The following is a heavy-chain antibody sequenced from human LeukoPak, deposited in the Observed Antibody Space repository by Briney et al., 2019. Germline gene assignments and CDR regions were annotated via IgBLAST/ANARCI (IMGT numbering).Heavy chain of an antibody. CDR1: GGSITSYY. J-gene: IGHJ4*02. D-gene: IGHD3-22*01. CDR3: ARGYDYDSSGSYSRCLFDY. CDR2: IYYSGST. V-gene: IGHV4-59*01. Sequence: PSETLSPTCTVSGGSITSYYWSWIRQPPGKGLEWSGYIYYSGSTNYNPSLKSRVTISVDTSKNQFSLKLSSVTAADTALHYCARGYDYDSSGSYSRCLFDYWGQGCLVTVSS.